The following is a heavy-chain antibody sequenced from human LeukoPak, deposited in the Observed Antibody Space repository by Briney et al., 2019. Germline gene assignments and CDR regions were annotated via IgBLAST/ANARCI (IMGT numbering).Heavy chain of an antibody. J-gene: IGHJ6*03. V-gene: IGHV3-48*04. Sequence: GGSLRLSCAASGFTFSSYSMNWVRQAPGKGLEWVSYISSSSSTIYYADSVKGRFTISRDNAKNSLYLQMNSLRAEDTAVYYCARTRDYYYYMDVWGKGNTVTVCS. CDR1: GFTFSSYS. CDR3: ARTRDYYYYMDV. CDR2: ISSSSSTI.